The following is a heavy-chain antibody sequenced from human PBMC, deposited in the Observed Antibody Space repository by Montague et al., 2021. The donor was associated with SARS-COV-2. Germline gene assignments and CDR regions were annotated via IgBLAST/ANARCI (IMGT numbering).Heavy chain of an antibody. CDR1: GGSLSGYY. V-gene: IGHV4-34*01. D-gene: IGHD1-20*01. Sequence: SETLSLTCAVYGGSLSGYYWSWIRQPPGKGLEWIGEINHSRSTNYNPSLKRRVTISLDTSKNRFSLTLSSVTAADTAVYYCARGRRRYNWRDETGYYYGMDVWGQGTTVTVSS. J-gene: IGHJ6*02. CDR2: INHSRST. CDR3: ARGRRRYNWRDETGYYYGMDV.